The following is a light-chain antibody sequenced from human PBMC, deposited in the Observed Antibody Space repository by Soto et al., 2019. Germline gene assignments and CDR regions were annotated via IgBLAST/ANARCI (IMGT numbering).Light chain of an antibody. CDR2: GAS. CDR1: QSASSS. CDR3: QQYNNWTLT. J-gene: IGKJ4*01. V-gene: IGKV3-15*01. Sequence: ETVMTQSPVTLSVSAGERVTISCRASQSASSSLAWYQQKTGQDPRLLIYGASTRAAGLLASFSGSRSGTEFTLTISSMQPEDFAVYYCQQYNNWTLTFGQGTKVDIK.